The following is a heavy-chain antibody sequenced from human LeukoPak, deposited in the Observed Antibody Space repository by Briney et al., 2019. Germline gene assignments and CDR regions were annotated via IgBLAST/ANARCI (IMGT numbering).Heavy chain of an antibody. CDR3: ARETYYYDSSGYYYYYFDS. D-gene: IGHD3-22*01. CDR1: GGSFSGYY. V-gene: IGHV4-34*01. Sequence: SETLSLTCAVYGGSFSGYYWSWIRQPPGKGLEWIGEINHSGSTNYNPSLKSRVTISVDTSRNQFSLKLSSVTAADTAVYYCARETYYYDSSGYYYYYFDSWGQGTLVTVSS. J-gene: IGHJ4*02. CDR2: INHSGST.